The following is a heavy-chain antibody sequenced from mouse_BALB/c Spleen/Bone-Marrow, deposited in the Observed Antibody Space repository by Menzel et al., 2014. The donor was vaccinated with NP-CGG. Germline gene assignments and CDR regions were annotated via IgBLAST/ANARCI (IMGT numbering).Heavy chain of an antibody. Sequence: EVKLEESGGGLVQPGGSRKLSCAASGFTFSSFGMHWVRQAPEKGLEWVAYISGGSSTIYYADTVKGRFTISRDNPKNTLFLQMTSLRSEDTAMYYCARGGNYAWFAYWGQGTLVTVSA. CDR1: GFTFSSFG. V-gene: IGHV5-17*02. CDR3: ARGGNYAWFAY. J-gene: IGHJ3*01. CDR2: ISGGSSTI. D-gene: IGHD2-1*01.